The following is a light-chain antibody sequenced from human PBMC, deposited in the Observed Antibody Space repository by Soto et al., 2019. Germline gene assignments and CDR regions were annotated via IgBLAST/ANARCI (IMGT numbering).Light chain of an antibody. CDR2: EVS. V-gene: IGLV2-14*01. CDR3: SSYTGSNINTVV. CDR1: SSDIGKYNY. J-gene: IGLJ2*01. Sequence: QSALTQPASVSGSPGQSITISCTGTSSDIGKYNYVSWFQQHPAKAPKLIIFEVSTRPSGVSNRFSGSKSGNSASLTISGRQAEDEADYYCSSYTGSNINTVVCGGGTKVTVL.